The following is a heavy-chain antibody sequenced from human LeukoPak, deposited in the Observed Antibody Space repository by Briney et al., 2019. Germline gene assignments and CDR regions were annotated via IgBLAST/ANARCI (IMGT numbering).Heavy chain of an antibody. CDR1: GGTFSSYA. CDR3: ARDRAALD. CDR2: MNPNSGNT. V-gene: IGHV1-8*03. Sequence: ASVKVSCKASGGTFSSYAISWVRQAPGQGLEWMGWMNPNSGNTGYAQKFQGRVTITRNTSISTAYMELSSLRSEDTAVYYCARDRAALDWGQGTLVTVSS. D-gene: IGHD6-6*01. J-gene: IGHJ4*02.